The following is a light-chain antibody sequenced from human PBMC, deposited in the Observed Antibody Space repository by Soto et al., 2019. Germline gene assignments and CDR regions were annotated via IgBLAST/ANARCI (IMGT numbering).Light chain of an antibody. CDR3: AAWDDSLNGRWV. CDR1: SSNIGSNT. V-gene: IGLV1-44*01. J-gene: IGLJ3*02. Sequence: QSVLTQPPSASGTPGQRVTISCSGSSSNIGSNTVNWLQQLPGTAPKLLIFSNSQRPSGVPDRFSGSKSGTSASLAISGLQSEDEADYYCAAWDDSLNGRWVFGGGTKLTVL. CDR2: SNS.